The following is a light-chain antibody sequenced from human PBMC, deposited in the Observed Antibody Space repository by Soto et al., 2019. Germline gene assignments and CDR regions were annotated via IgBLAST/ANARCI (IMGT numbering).Light chain of an antibody. Sequence: QSVLTQPASVSGSPGQSLTSSCTGTSSAVGAYNYVSWFQQHPGKAPTPIISEVSNRPSGVSNRFSGSKSGNAASLTISGLEAEDEADYFCFSFTTGWTQVCGTGTKVTVL. CDR2: EVS. J-gene: IGLJ1*01. CDR3: FSFTTGWTQV. V-gene: IGLV2-14*01. CDR1: SSAVGAYNY.